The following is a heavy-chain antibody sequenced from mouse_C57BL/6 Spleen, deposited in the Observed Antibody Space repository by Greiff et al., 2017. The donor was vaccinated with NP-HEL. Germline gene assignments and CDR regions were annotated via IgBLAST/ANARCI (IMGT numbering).Heavy chain of an antibody. CDR1: GYSITSGYY. D-gene: IGHD1-1*01. CDR3: AGAVLRWGAMDY. V-gene: IGHV3-6*01. Sequence: EVKLMESGPGLVKPSQSLSLTCSVTGYSITSGYYWNWIRQFPGNKLEWMGYISYDGSNNYNPSLKNRISITRDTSKNQFFLKLNSVTTEDTATYYGAGAVLRWGAMDYWGQGTSVTVSS. J-gene: IGHJ4*01. CDR2: ISYDGSN.